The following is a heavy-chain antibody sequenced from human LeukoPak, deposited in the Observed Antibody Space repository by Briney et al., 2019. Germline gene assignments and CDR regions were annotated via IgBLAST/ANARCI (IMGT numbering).Heavy chain of an antibody. CDR1: GGTFSSYA. J-gene: IGHJ4*02. D-gene: IGHD3-10*01. CDR3: ARGAQITMVRGARYYFDY. CDR2: IIPIFHTA. V-gene: IGHV1-69*05. Sequence: GASVKVSCKASGGTFSSYAISWVRQAPGQGLEWMGGIIPIFHTADYAQKFQGRVTMTRDTSTSTVYMELSSLRSEDTAVYYCARGAQITMVRGARYYFDYWGQGTLVTVSS.